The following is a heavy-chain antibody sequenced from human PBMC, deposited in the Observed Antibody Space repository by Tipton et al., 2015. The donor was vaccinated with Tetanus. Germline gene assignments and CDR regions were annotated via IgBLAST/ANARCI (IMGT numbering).Heavy chain of an antibody. CDR2: IFPSGIT. CDR1: GFTFSSYA. CDR3: ARQITAADAFDT. J-gene: IGHJ3*02. D-gene: IGHD3-16*01. Sequence: QLVQSGGGVVQPGRSLRLSCAASGFTFSSYAMHWVRQAAGEGLEWIGHIFPSGITKFNPSLSSRVSMSVDTSQNQISLTMTSVTAADTAVYYCARQITAADAFDTWGQGTMVTVSS. V-gene: IGHV4-4*07.